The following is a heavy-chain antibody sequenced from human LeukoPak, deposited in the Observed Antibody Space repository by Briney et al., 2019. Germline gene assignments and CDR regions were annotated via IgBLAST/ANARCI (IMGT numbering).Heavy chain of an antibody. CDR3: ARGALTGYYYYYMDV. Sequence: GASVKVSCKASGYTFTGYYMHWVRQAPGQGLEWMGWINPNSGGTNYAQKFQGRVTMTRDTSISTAYMELSRLRSDDTAVYYCARGALTGYYYYYMDVWGKGTTVTVSS. V-gene: IGHV1-2*02. J-gene: IGHJ6*03. D-gene: IGHD1-14*01. CDR1: GYTFTGYY. CDR2: INPNSGGT.